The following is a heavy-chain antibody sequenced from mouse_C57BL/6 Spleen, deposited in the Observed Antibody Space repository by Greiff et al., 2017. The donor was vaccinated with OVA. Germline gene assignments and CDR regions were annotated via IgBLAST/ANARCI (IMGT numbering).Heavy chain of an antibody. CDR3: ARLYYYAMDY. CDR2: ISSGSSTI. CDR1: GFTFSDYG. Sequence: DVKLVESGGGLVKPGGSLKLSCAASGFTFSDYGMHWVRQAPEKGLEWVAYISSGSSTIYYADTVKGRFTISRDNAKNTLFLQMTSLRSEDTAMYYCARLYYYAMDYWSQGTSVTVSS. V-gene: IGHV5-17*01. J-gene: IGHJ4*01.